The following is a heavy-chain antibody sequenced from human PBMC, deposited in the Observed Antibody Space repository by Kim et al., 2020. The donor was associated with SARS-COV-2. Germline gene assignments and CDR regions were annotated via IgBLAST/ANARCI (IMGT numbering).Heavy chain of an antibody. V-gene: IGHV4-59*01. CDR1: GGSISSYY. CDR2: IYYSGST. Sequence: SETLSLTCTVSGGSISSYYWSWIRQPPGKGLEWIGYIYYSGSTNYNPSLKSRVTISVDTSKNQFSLKLSSVTAADTAVYYCASTRRYFDWLLIFDYWGQGTLVTVSS. D-gene: IGHD3-9*01. J-gene: IGHJ4*02. CDR3: ASTRRYFDWLLIFDY.